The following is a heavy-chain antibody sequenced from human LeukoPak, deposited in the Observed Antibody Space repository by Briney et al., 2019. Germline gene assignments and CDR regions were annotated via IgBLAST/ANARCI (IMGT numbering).Heavy chain of an antibody. CDR3: AKGITIFGVVKYFDY. V-gene: IGHV3-23*01. J-gene: IGHJ4*02. CDR2: ISGSGGST. CDR1: GFTFSNYA. D-gene: IGHD3-3*01. Sequence: GGTLRLSCAASGFTFSNYAMSWVRQALGKGLEWVSAISGSGGSTYYADSVKGRFTISRDNSKNTLYLQMNSLRAEDTAVYYCAKGITIFGVVKYFDYWGQGTLVTVSS.